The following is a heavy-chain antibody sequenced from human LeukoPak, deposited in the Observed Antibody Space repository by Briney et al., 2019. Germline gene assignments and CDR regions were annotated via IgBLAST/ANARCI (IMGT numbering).Heavy chain of an antibody. J-gene: IGHJ3*02. CDR2: IYHSGTT. D-gene: IGHD3-10*01. CDR1: GYSISSGYY. CDR3: ARDSGSYYNGAFDI. V-gene: IGHV4-38-2*02. Sequence: SETLSLTCTVSGYSISSGYYWGWIRQPPGKGLEWIGSIYHSGTTYYNPSLKSRVTISVDTSKNQFSLKLSSVTAADTAVYYCARDSGSYYNGAFDIWGQGTMVTVSP.